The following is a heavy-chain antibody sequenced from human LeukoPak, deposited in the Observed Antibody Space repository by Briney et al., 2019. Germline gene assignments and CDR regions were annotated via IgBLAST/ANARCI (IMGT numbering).Heavy chain of an antibody. D-gene: IGHD3-22*01. CDR3: ARHGHYYDSSGYVDY. J-gene: IGHJ4*02. CDR1: GGSISSYY. V-gene: IGHV4-59*08. CDR2: IYYSGST. Sequence: SETLSLTCTVPGGSISSYYWSWIRQPPGKGLEWIGYIYYSGSTNYNPSLKSRVTISVDTSKNQFSLKLSSVTAADTAVYYCARHGHYYDSSGYVDYWGQGTLVTVSS.